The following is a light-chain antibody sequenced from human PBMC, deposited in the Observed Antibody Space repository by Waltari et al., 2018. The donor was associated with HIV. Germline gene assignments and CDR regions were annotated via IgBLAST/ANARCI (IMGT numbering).Light chain of an antibody. J-gene: IGLJ3*02. CDR3: AAWDDSLSGRV. V-gene: IGLV1-47*01. CDR1: SPNIRSHS. CDR2: GSN. Sequence: QSVLPQSPPASGTPGQRVTISCSGSSPNIRSHSLYRYQQLPGTAPKLLSYGSNQRPPGVPDRFSGSKSGTSASLAISGRRSEDEADYYCAAWDDSLSGRVFGGGTKLTVL.